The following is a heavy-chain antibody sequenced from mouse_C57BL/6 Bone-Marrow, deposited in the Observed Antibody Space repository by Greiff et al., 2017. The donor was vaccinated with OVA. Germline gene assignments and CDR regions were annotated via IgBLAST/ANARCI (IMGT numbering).Heavy chain of an antibody. V-gene: IGHV1-64*01. CDR2: IHPNSGST. D-gene: IGHD1-1*01. J-gene: IGHJ1*03. CDR1: GYTFTSYW. CDR3: ARDLYYGSSPWYFDV. Sequence: QVQLQQPGAELVKPGASVKLSCKASGYTFTSYWMHWVKQRPGQGLEWIGMIHPNSGSTNYNEKFKSKATLTVDKSSSPAYMQLSSLTSEDSAVYYCARDLYYGSSPWYFDVWGTGTTVTVSS.